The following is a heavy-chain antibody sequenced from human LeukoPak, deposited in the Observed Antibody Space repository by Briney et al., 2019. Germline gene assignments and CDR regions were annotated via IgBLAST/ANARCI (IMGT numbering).Heavy chain of an antibody. V-gene: IGHV3-73*01. CDR1: GFTFSGSA. CDR3: TRLVVTTSHWFDP. Sequence: PGGSLRLSCAASGFTFSGSAMHWVRQASGKGLEWVGRIRSKANSYATAYAASVKGRFTISRDDSKNTAYLQMNSLKTEDTAVYYCTRLVVTTSHWFDPWGQGTLVTVSS. CDR2: IRSKANSYAT. D-gene: IGHD2-21*02. J-gene: IGHJ5*02.